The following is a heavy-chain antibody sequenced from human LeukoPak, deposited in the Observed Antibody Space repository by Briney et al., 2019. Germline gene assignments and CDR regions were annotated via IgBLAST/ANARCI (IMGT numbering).Heavy chain of an antibody. V-gene: IGHV1-46*01. CDR2: INPSGGST. J-gene: IGHJ4*02. CDR1: GGTFSSYA. CDR3: ARGYSYGLEAYFDY. Sequence: ASVKVSCKASGGTFSSYAISWVRQAPGQGLEWMGIINPSGGSTSYAQKFQGRVTMTRDMSTSTVYMELSSLRSEDTAVYYCARGYSYGLEAYFDYWGQGTLVTVSS. D-gene: IGHD5-18*01.